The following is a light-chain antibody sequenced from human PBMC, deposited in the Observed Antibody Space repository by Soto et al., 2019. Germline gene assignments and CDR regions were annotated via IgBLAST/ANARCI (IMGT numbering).Light chain of an antibody. J-gene: IGLJ2*01. Sequence: SYELTQPPSMSVSPGQTASITCSGYKLGDKYACWYRQKPGQSPVLVIYQDNKRPSGIPERFSGSNSGNTATLTISGTQALDEADYYCQAWDSSTVVFGGGTKLTVL. CDR3: QAWDSSTVV. CDR2: QDN. CDR1: KLGDKY. V-gene: IGLV3-1*01.